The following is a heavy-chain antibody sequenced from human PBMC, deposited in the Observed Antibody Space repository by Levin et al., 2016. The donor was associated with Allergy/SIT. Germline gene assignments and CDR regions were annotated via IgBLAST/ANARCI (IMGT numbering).Heavy chain of an antibody. Sequence: GSLRLSCAASGFTFSSYSMNWVRQAPGKGLEWVSSISSSSSYIYYADSVKGRFTISRDNAKNSLYLQMNSLRAEDTAVYYCAREIPEDFWSGFCDYWGQGTLVTVSS. J-gene: IGHJ4*02. CDR3: AREIPEDFWSGFCDY. CDR1: GFTFSSYS. D-gene: IGHD3-3*01. CDR2: ISSSSSYI. V-gene: IGHV3-21*01.